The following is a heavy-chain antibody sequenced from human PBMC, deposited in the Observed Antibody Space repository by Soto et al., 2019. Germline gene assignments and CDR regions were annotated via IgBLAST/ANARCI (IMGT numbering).Heavy chain of an antibody. Sequence: QVQLVQSGAEVKKPGASVKVSCEASGYIFTDHYMHWVRQAPGQGLEWVGRINPNSGGTNYAQKFQGRVTMTGDISTAYLELSSLISDDTAVYYCARYRGDGSFDYWGQGTLVTVSS. CDR2: INPNSGGT. D-gene: IGHD3-16*02. CDR3: ARYRGDGSFDY. CDR1: GYIFTDHY. J-gene: IGHJ4*02. V-gene: IGHV1-2*06.